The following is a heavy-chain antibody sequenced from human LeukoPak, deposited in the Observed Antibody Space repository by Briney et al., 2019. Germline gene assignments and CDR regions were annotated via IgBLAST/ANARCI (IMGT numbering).Heavy chain of an antibody. CDR3: SSQGQLGTEYFDY. CDR1: GGSLTGGTYY. CDR2: VYYIGNT. Sequence: PSQTLSLTCSVSGGSLTGGTYYWTWIRQHPGKGLEWIGYVYYIGNTYYNPSLKSPVTISLDTSKNQFSLQLSSATAPDTAVYFRSSQGQLGTEYFDYWGQGNLVTVSS. J-gene: IGHJ4*02. D-gene: IGHD6-6*01. V-gene: IGHV4-31*02.